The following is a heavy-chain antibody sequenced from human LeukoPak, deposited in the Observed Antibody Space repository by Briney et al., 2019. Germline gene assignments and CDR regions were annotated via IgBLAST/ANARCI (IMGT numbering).Heavy chain of an antibody. CDR3: AKEQIAVAVYYFDN. D-gene: IGHD6-19*01. CDR2: ISGNGGRT. Sequence: HPGGSLRLSCAVSGFTFSSYAMSWVRQAPGKGLEWVSGISGNGGRTYYADSVKGRFTISRDNSKNTLYLQMNSLRAEDTAVYYCAKEQIAVAVYYFDNWGQGTLVTVSS. J-gene: IGHJ4*02. V-gene: IGHV3-23*01. CDR1: GFTFSSYA.